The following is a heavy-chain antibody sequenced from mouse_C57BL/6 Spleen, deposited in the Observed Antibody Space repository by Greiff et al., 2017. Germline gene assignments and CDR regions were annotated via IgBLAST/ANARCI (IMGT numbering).Heavy chain of an antibody. J-gene: IGHJ4*01. CDR1: GYTFTSYW. V-gene: IGHV1-69*01. CDR2: IDPSDSYT. D-gene: IGHD2-5*01. CDR3: ARWGYSNFYYAMDY. Sequence: QQSCKASGYTFTSYWMHWVKQRPGQGLEWIGEIDPSDSYTNYNQKFKGKSTLTVDKSSSTAYMQLSSLTSEDSAVYYCARWGYSNFYYAMDYWGQGTSVTVSS.